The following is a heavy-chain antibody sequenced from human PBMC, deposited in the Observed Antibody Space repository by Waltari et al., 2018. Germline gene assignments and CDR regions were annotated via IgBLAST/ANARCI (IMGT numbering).Heavy chain of an antibody. CDR3: ARGSFDY. J-gene: IGHJ4*02. Sequence: QVQLQESGPGLVKPSETLSLTCTVSGGSISSYYWSWIRQPPGKGLEWIGYIYYSGSTNYNPSRKSRVTISVDTSKNQFSLKLSSVTAADTAVYYCARGSFDYWGQGTLVTVSS. CDR1: GGSISSYY. V-gene: IGHV4-59*01. CDR2: IYYSGST.